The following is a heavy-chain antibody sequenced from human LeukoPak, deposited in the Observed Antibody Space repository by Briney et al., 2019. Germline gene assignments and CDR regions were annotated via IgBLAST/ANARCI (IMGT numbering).Heavy chain of an antibody. D-gene: IGHD3-22*01. CDR3: ASHHYDSTGCPFDF. J-gene: IGHJ4*02. V-gene: IGHV4-39*01. CDR2: MYYSGST. Sequence: SETLPLTCTVSGDSISSSNYYWDWIRQPPGKGLEWIGSMYYSGSTYYNPSLQSRVSISVDTSKNQFSLKLSSVTAADTAVYYCASHHYDSTGCPFDFWGQGTLVTASS. CDR1: GDSISSSNYY.